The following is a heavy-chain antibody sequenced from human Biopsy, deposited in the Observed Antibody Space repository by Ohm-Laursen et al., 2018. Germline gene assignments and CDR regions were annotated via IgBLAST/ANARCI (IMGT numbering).Heavy chain of an antibody. J-gene: IGHJ4*02. Sequence: ASVKVSCKASGYTFTNYGISWVRQAPGQGLEWMGWISAYNGHTKFARKFQDRVTMTTDTSTTTAYMDLRSLRSDDTAVYYCARDPHGEGRDYGSYFDYWGQGTLVTVSS. CDR2: ISAYNGHT. D-gene: IGHD4-17*01. V-gene: IGHV1-18*01. CDR3: ARDPHGEGRDYGSYFDY. CDR1: GYTFTNYG.